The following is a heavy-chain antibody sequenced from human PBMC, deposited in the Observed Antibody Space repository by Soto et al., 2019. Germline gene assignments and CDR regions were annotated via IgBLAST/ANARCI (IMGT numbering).Heavy chain of an antibody. Sequence: TSETLSLTCTVSGGSISSGGYYWSWIRQHPGKGLEWIGYIYYSGSTYYNPSLKSRVTISVDTSKNQFSLKLSSVTAADTAVYYCARDLWFGEFPGYYYGMDVWGQGTTVTVSS. D-gene: IGHD3-10*01. CDR2: IYYSGST. CDR3: ARDLWFGEFPGYYYGMDV. J-gene: IGHJ6*02. CDR1: GGSISSGGYY. V-gene: IGHV4-31*03.